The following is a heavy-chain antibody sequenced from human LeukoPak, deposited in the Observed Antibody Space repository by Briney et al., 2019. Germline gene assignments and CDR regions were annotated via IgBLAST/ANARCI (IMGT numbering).Heavy chain of an antibody. V-gene: IGHV3-48*03. CDR1: GFTFSSYA. CDR2: ISSSGSTI. J-gene: IGHJ6*04. Sequence: GGSLRLSCATSGFTFSSYAMHWVRQAPGKGLEWVSYISSSGSTIYYADSVKGRFTISRDNAKNSLYLQMNSLRAEDTAVYYCAELGITMIGGVWGKGTTVTISS. CDR3: AELGITMIGGV. D-gene: IGHD3-10*02.